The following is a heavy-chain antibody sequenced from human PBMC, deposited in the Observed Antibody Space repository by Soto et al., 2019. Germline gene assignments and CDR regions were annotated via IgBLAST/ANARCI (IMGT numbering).Heavy chain of an antibody. Sequence: GASVKVSCKASGGTFSSYTISWVRQAPGQGLEWMGRIIPILGIANYAQKFQGRVTITADKSTSTAYMELSSLRSEDTAVYYCAIPPLRNCSSTSCYRRAWFDYWGQGTLVTVSS. CDR3: AIPPLRNCSSTSCYRRAWFDY. CDR1: GGTFSSYT. D-gene: IGHD2-2*02. V-gene: IGHV1-69*02. CDR2: IIPILGIA. J-gene: IGHJ4*02.